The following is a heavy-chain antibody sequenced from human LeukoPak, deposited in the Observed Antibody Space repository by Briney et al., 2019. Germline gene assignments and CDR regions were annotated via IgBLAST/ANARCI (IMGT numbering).Heavy chain of an antibody. CDR1: GFTFDDYA. Sequence: PGGSLRLSCAASGFTFDDYAMHWVRQAPGKGLEWVSGISWNSGSIGYADSVKGRFTISRDNAKNSLYLQMNSLRAEDTAVYYCAKDRLVVVPAAPGAFDIWGQGTMVTVSS. V-gene: IGHV3-9*01. CDR2: ISWNSGSI. J-gene: IGHJ3*02. D-gene: IGHD2-2*01. CDR3: AKDRLVVVPAAPGAFDI.